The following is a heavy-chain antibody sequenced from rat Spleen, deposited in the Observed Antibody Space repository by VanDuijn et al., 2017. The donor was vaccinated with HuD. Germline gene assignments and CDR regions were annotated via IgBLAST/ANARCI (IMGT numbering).Heavy chain of an antibody. J-gene: IGHJ2*01. Sequence: EVQLVESGGGLVQPGRSLKLSCVASGFTFNNYWMTWIRQAPGKGLEWVASITNTGGSTYYPDSVKGRFTISRDNAKNTQYLQMDSLRSEDTATYYCARLTTEGIGPYFDYWGQGVMVTVSS. V-gene: IGHV5-31*01. CDR1: GFTFNNYW. CDR3: ARLTTEGIGPYFDY. CDR2: ITNTGGST. D-gene: IGHD1-11*01.